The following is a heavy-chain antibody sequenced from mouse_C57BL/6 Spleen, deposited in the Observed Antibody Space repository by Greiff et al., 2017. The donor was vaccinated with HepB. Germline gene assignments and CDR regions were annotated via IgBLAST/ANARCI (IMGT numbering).Heavy chain of an antibody. V-gene: IGHV1-64*01. CDR2: IHPNSGST. Sequence: QVQLQQSGAELVKPGASVKLSCKASGYTFTSYWMHWVKQRPGQGLEWIGMIHPNSGSTNYNEKFKSKATLTVDKSSSTAYMQLSSLTSEDSAVYYCAREKLGPYFDYWGQGTTLTVSS. D-gene: IGHD4-1*01. CDR1: GYTFTSYW. CDR3: AREKLGPYFDY. J-gene: IGHJ2*01.